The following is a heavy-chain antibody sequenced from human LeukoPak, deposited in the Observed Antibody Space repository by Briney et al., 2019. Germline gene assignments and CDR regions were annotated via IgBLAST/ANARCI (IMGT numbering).Heavy chain of an antibody. Sequence: ASVKVSCKASGYRFTDYYMHWVRQAPGQGLDWLGWVNPNNGATNYAQKFQGRVTMTRGTSISTVYMDLTSLRSDDSAIYYCARDYGEAATITAFRTYYYFDHWGQGTLVTVSS. V-gene: IGHV1-2*02. CDR3: ARDYGEAATITAFRTYYYFDH. J-gene: IGHJ4*02. CDR1: GYRFTDYY. D-gene: IGHD5-24*01. CDR2: VNPNNGAT.